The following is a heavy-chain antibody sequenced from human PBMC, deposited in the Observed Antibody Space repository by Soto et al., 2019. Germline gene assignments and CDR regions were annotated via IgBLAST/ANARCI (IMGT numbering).Heavy chain of an antibody. CDR2: IGASGDIT. V-gene: IGHV3-23*01. CDR1: GFSFTNFA. CDR3: AKDDFTDRGDDYFDY. D-gene: IGHD2-21*02. Sequence: GGSLRLSCAASGFSFTNFAMSWVRQAPGRGLEWVAGIGASGDITWYADSVKGRLSISRDNSKNTLYLQLNSLRFEDTAVYYCAKDDFTDRGDDYFDYWGPGTLVTVSS. J-gene: IGHJ4*02.